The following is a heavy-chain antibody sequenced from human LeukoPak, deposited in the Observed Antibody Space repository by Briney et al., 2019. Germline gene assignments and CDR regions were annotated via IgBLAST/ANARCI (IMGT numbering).Heavy chain of an antibody. CDR1: GFSFSSYE. J-gene: IGHJ4*02. D-gene: IGHD3-22*01. V-gene: IGHV3-21*05. Sequence: GGSLRLSCAASGFSFSSYEMNWVRQAPGKGLEWISYISSSSSYIYYADSVKGRFTISRDNAKNSLYLQMNSLRAEDTAVYYCASRYYYDSSGVDYWGQGTLVTVSS. CDR2: ISSSSSYI. CDR3: ASRYYYDSSGVDY.